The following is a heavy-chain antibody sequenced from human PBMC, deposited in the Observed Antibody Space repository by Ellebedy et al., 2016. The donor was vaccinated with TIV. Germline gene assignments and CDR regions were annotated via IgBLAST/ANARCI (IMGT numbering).Heavy chain of an antibody. D-gene: IGHD6-6*01. CDR1: GDTFTSYD. CDR2: MNPNSGDT. CDR3: ARYPTPSIAAGPEGKTPTIYGMDV. Sequence: AASVKVSCKASGDTFTSYDINWVRQGTGQGLEWMGWMNPNSGDTGYAQTFQGRVTMTTNSSISTAYMDLTSLRSEDTAVYYCARYPTPSIAAGPEGKTPTIYGMDVWGQGTTVTVSS. J-gene: IGHJ6*02. V-gene: IGHV1-8*01.